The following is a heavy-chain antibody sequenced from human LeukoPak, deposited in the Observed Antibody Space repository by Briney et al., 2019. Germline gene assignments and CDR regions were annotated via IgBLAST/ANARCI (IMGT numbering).Heavy chain of an antibody. CDR2: ISSSGSTI. D-gene: IGHD2/OR15-2a*01. CDR1: GFTLSDYY. J-gene: IGHJ6*03. V-gene: IGHV3-11*04. Sequence: PGGSLRLSCAASGFTLSDYYMSWIRHAPGKGLEWVSYISSSGSTIYYADSVKGRFTISRDNAKNSLYLQMNSLRAEDTAVYYCARTSSPPDYYYSMDVWGKGTMVTVSS. CDR3: ARTSSPPDYYYSMDV.